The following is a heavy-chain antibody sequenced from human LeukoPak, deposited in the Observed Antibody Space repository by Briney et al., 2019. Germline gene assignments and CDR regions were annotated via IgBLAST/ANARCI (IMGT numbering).Heavy chain of an antibody. D-gene: IGHD4-17*01. Sequence: PGGSLRLSCAASGFTFSSYAMHWVRQAPGKGLEWVAVISYDGSNKYYADSVKGRFTISRDNSKNTLYLQMNSLRAEDTAVYYCASLPKHFDYGDFDYWGQGTLVTVSS. J-gene: IGHJ4*02. CDR2: ISYDGSNK. V-gene: IGHV3-30-3*01. CDR3: ASLPKHFDYGDFDY. CDR1: GFTFSSYA.